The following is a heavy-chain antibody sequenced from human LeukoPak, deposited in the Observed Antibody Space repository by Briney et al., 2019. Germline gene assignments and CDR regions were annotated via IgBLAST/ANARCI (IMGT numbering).Heavy chain of an antibody. V-gene: IGHV3-23*01. CDR1: GFTFSSCA. D-gene: IGHD3-3*01. CDR2: ISRSGGGT. J-gene: IGHJ4*02. CDR3: AREEWYYFDY. Sequence: GGSLRLSCAASGFTFSSCAMGWVRQAPGKGLEWVSAISRSGGGTYYADSVKGRFTISRDNSKNTLYLQMNSLRAEDMAVYYCAREEWYYFDYWGQGTLVTVSS.